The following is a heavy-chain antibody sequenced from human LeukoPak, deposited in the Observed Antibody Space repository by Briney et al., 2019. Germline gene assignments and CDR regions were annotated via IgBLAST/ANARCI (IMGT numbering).Heavy chain of an antibody. J-gene: IGHJ5*02. Sequence: ASVKVSCKASGGTLSSCAISWVRQAPGQGLEWMGRIIPILGITNYAQKFQGRVTITADKSTSTAYMELSSLRSEDTAVYYCARADAGSSIWGSSNWFDPWGQGTLVTVSS. CDR1: GGTLSSCA. V-gene: IGHV1-69*04. D-gene: IGHD3-16*01. CDR2: IIPILGIT. CDR3: ARADAGSSIWGSSNWFDP.